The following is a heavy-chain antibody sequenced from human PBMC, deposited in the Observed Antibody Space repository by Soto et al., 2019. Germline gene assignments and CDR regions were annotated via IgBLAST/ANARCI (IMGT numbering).Heavy chain of an antibody. CDR1: GYTFQTYD. J-gene: IGHJ4*02. D-gene: IGHD1-1*01. Sequence: ASVKVSCKASGYTFQTYDIVWVRQATGQGLEWMGWVTPYSGGTVYAQNFQGRVTMTRDTSINTAYMELSSLRSDDTALYYCATHQYQQQQVNWGQGTLVTVSS. CDR2: VTPYSGGT. CDR3: ATHQYQQQQVN. V-gene: IGHV1-8*02.